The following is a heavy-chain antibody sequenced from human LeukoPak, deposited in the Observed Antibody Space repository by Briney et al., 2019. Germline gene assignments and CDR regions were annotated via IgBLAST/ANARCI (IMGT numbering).Heavy chain of an antibody. Sequence: ASVKVSCKASGYTFTGYYMHWVRQAPGQGLEWMGWINPNSGGTNYAQKFQGKVTMTRDTSISTAYMELSRLRSDDTAVYYCASAIAVRNAFDIWGQGTMVTVSS. V-gene: IGHV1-2*02. CDR1: GYTFTGYY. CDR2: INPNSGGT. J-gene: IGHJ3*02. CDR3: ASAIAVRNAFDI. D-gene: IGHD6-19*01.